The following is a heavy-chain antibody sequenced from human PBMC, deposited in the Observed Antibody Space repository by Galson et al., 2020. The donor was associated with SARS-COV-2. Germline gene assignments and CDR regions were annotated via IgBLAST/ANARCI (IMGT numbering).Heavy chain of an antibody. CDR3: ARGFDY. CDR1: GGSISSYY. J-gene: IGHJ4*02. V-gene: IGHV4-59*01. Sequence: SETLSLTCPVSGGSISSYYWSWIRQPPGTGREWFGYIYYSGSNNYNPSLKSRVTISVDTSKNQFSLKLSSVTAADTAVYYCARGFDYWGQGTLVTVYS. CDR2: IYYSGSN.